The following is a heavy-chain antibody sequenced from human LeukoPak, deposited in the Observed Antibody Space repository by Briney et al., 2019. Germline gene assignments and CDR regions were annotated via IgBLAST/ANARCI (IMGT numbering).Heavy chain of an antibody. CDR2: IYYSGST. Sequence: SETLSLTCTVSGGSISSSSYYWGWIRQPPGTGLEWIGSIYYSGSTYYNPSLKSRVTISVDTSKNQFSLKLSSVTAADTAVYYCARVHSYYYYYYMDVWGKGTTVTVSS. D-gene: IGHD2-15*01. CDR3: ARVHSYYYYYYMDV. V-gene: IGHV4-39*07. CDR1: GGSISSSSYY. J-gene: IGHJ6*03.